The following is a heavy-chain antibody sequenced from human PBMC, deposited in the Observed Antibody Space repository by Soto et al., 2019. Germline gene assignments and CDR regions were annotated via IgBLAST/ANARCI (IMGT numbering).Heavy chain of an antibody. V-gene: IGHV5-51*01. CDR3: TIQMIPPQTRYNMDV. J-gene: IGHJ6*02. CDR2: INPHDSDV. CDR1: GYTFTSYW. Sequence: GESLKISCKASGYTFTSYWLGWVRQMPGKGPEWMGIINPHDSDVRYSPSFQGQVTISADKAISTVYLRWNSLKASDTAMYFCTIQMIPPQTRYNMDVWGQGTTVTVSS. D-gene: IGHD1-1*01.